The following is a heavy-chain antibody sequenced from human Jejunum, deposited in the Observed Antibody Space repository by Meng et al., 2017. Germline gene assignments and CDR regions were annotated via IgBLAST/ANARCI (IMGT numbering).Heavy chain of an antibody. V-gene: IGHV4-4*02. Sequence: VQLPESGPGLVKPSATLSLTCAVSGGSISSVYWWTLVRQSPGKGLEWIGEIYHSGSTNSNPSLKSRVTISVDKSKNQFSLKLTSVTAADTAVYYCARGGYYSFDYWGQGTLVTVSS. D-gene: IGHD5-18*01. CDR3: ARGGYYSFDY. CDR2: IYHSGST. J-gene: IGHJ4*02. CDR1: GGSISSVYW.